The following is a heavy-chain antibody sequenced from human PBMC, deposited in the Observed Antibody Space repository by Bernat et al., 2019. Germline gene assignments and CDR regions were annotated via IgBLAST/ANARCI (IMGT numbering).Heavy chain of an antibody. CDR2: IKPDGSDK. V-gene: IGHV3-7*03. Sequence: EVQTVESGGGLVQPGGSLRLSCAASGFTFSDYWMNWVRQAPGKGLEWVANIKPDGSDKHYVDSVKGRFFISRDNAKSSLYLQMNSLRAEDTAVYYCGGHWGWGQGTLVSVSS. D-gene: IGHD7-27*01. CDR1: GFTFSDYW. CDR3: GGHWG. J-gene: IGHJ4*02.